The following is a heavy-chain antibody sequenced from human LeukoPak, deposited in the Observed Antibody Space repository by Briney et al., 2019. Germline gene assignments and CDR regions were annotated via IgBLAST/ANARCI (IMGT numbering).Heavy chain of an antibody. CDR1: GGSISSYY. Sequence: PSETLSLTCTVSGGSISSYYWSWIRQPAGKGLEWIGRIYTSGSTNYNPSLKSRVTMSVDTSKNQFSLKLSSVTAADTAVYYCARDLNYYDSSGSNWYFDLWGRGTLVTVSS. D-gene: IGHD3-22*01. CDR2: IYTSGST. J-gene: IGHJ2*01. V-gene: IGHV4-4*07. CDR3: ARDLNYYDSSGSNWYFDL.